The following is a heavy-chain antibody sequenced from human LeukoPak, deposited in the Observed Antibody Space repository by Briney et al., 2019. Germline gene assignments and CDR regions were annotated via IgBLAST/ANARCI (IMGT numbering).Heavy chain of an antibody. V-gene: IGHV4-59*01. CDR1: GGSINFYY. Sequence: SETLSLTCTVSGGSINFYYWHWMRQPPGKGLEWIGHTFYSGNAKYNPSLESRVTISVDRSKNQISLNLSSVTAADTAVYYCAKGGPEASAGLSWFDPWGQGTLVTVSS. D-gene: IGHD1-14*01. CDR2: TFYSGNA. CDR3: AKGGPEASAGLSWFDP. J-gene: IGHJ5*02.